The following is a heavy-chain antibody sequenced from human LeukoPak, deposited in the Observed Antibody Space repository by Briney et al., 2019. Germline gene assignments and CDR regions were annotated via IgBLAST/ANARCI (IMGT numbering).Heavy chain of an antibody. V-gene: IGHV4-59*08. CDR3: ARLQGGSSSPEDYYYGMDV. J-gene: IGHJ6*02. Sequence: SETLSLTCTVSGGSISSYYWSWIRQPPGKGLEWIGYIYYSGSTNYNPSLKSRVTISVDTSKNQFSLKLSSVTAADTAVYYCARLQGGSSSPEDYYYGMDVWGQGTTVTVSS. CDR2: IYYSGST. CDR1: GGSISSYY. D-gene: IGHD6-6*01.